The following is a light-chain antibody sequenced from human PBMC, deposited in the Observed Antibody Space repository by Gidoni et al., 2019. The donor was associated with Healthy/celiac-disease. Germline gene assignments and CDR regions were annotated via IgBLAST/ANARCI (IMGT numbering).Light chain of an antibody. CDR1: QSVSSSY. V-gene: IGKV3-20*01. CDR3: QQYGRT. Sequence: EIVLTQSPGTLSLSPGERATLSSRASQSVSSSYLAWYQQKPGQAPRLLIYGASSSATGIPDRFSGSGSGTDFTLTISRLEPEDFAVYYCQQYGRTFGQGTKVEIK. CDR2: GAS. J-gene: IGKJ1*01.